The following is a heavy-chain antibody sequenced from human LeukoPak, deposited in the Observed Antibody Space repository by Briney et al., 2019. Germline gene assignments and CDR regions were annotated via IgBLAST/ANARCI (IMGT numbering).Heavy chain of an antibody. V-gene: IGHV1-24*01. D-gene: IGHD1-1*01. J-gene: IGHJ4*02. CDR1: GYTLTELS. CDR3: ATDFTTGTTFYFDY. CDR2: FDPEDSET. Sequence: ASVKVSCKVSGYTLTELSMHWVRQAPGKGLEWMGGFDPEDSETIYAQKFQGRVTMTEDTSTDTAYMELSSLRSEDTAVYYCATDFTTGTTFYFDYWGQGTLVTVSS.